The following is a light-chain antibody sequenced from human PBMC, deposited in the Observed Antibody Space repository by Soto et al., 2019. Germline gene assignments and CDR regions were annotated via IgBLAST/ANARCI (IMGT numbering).Light chain of an antibody. J-gene: IGLJ1*01. V-gene: IGLV2-14*01. CDR3: SSYTSSSTLDYV. Sequence: QSALTQPPSASGSPGQSVTISCTGTSSDVGKYDYVSWFQQHPGKAPKLMIYEVSNRPSGVSNRFSGSKSGNTASLTISGLQAEDEADYYCSSYTSSSTLDYVFGTGTKVTVL. CDR1: SSDVGKYDY. CDR2: EVS.